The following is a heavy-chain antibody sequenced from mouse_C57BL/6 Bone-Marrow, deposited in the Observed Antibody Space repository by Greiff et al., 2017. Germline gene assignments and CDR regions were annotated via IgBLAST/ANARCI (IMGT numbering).Heavy chain of an antibody. D-gene: IGHD1-1*01. CDR2: LHPNSGST. J-gene: IGHJ4*01. Sequence: QVQLKQSGAELVKPGASVKLSCKASGYTFTSYWMHWVKQRPGQGLEWIGMLHPNSGSTNYNEKFKSKATLTVDKSSSTAYMQLSSLTSEDSAVYDCARPHNYGSSYPYARGYWDQGTSAPVTS. CDR3: ARPHNYGSSYPYARGY. CDR1: GYTFTSYW. V-gene: IGHV1-64*01.